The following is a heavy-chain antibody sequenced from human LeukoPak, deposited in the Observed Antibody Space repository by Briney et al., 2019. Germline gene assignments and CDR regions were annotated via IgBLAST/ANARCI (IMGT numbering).Heavy chain of an antibody. V-gene: IGHV1-18*01. CDR2: ISGYNGNT. Sequence: GASVKVSCKASGYSFTSYGISWVRQAPGQGLEWMGWISGYNGNTNYARRLQGRVTMTTDTSTSTAYMELRSLSSDDTAVYYCARDRPYYYDSSAYYPDFWGQGTLVTVSS. J-gene: IGHJ4*02. CDR3: ARDRPYYYDSSAYYPDF. D-gene: IGHD3-22*01. CDR1: GYSFTSYG.